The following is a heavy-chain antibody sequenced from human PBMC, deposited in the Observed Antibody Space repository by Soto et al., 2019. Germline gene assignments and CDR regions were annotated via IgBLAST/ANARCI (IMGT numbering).Heavy chain of an antibody. D-gene: IGHD3-3*01. CDR2: INPSGGST. Sequence: ASVKVSCKASGYTFTSYYMHWVRQAPGQGLEWMGIINPSGGSTSYAQKFQGRVTMTRDTSTSTVYMELSSLRSEDTAVYYCARDPQRYYDFWSGYLTLYGMDVWGQGTTVTVSS. CDR3: ARDPQRYYDFWSGYLTLYGMDV. J-gene: IGHJ6*02. V-gene: IGHV1-46*01. CDR1: GYTFTSYY.